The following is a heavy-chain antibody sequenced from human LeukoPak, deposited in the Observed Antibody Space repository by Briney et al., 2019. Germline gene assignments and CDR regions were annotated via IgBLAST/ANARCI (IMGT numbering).Heavy chain of an antibody. CDR3: AKAPPELYYYGSGSYYAH. J-gene: IGHJ4*02. CDR1: GFTFSSYA. D-gene: IGHD3-10*01. CDR2: ISGSGGST. Sequence: GGSLRLSCAASGFTFSSYAMSWVRQAPGKGLEWVSAISGSGGSTYYADSVKGRFTISRDNSKNTLYLQMNSLRAEDTAVYHCAKAPPELYYYGSGSYYAHWGQGTLVTVSS. V-gene: IGHV3-23*01.